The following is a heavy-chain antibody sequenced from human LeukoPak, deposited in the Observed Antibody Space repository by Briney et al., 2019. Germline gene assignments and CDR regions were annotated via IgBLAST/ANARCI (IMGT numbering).Heavy chain of an antibody. V-gene: IGHV3-66*01. J-gene: IGHJ4*02. CDR3: ARDGGYSYGYGFDY. D-gene: IGHD5-18*01. CDR2: IYSGDRT. CDR1: GDSVNSDGYY. Sequence: ETLSLTCHVSGDSVNSDGYYWSWVRQSPGKGLEWVSVIYSGDRTYYADSVKGRFTISSDSSKNTLYLQMNSLRAEDTAVYYCARDGGYSYGYGFDYWGQGTLVTVSS.